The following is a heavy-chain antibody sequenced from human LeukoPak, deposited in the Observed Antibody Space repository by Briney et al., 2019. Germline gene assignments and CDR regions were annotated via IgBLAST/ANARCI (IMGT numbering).Heavy chain of an antibody. Sequence: SETLSLTCTVSGGSISSYYWSWIRQPPGKGLEWIGSIYYSGSTYYNPSLKSRVTISVDTSKNQFSLKLSSVTAADTAVYYYARMYSSSYFDYWGQGTLVTVSS. CDR1: GGSISSYY. D-gene: IGHD6-13*01. V-gene: IGHV4-59*05. J-gene: IGHJ4*02. CDR2: IYYSGST. CDR3: ARMYSSSYFDY.